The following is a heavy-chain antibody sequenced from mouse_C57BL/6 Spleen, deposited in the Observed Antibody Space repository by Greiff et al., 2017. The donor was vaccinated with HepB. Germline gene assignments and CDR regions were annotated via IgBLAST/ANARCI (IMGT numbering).Heavy chain of an antibody. V-gene: IGHV5-17*01. CDR2: ISSGSSTI. CDR1: GFTFSDYG. Sequence: EVMLVESGGGLVKPGGSLKLSCAASGFTFSDYGMHWVRQAPEKGLEWVAYISSGSSTIYYADTVKGRFTISRDNAKNTLFLQMTSLRSEDTARYYCARDDYGAMDYWGQGTSVTVSS. CDR3: ARDDYGAMDY. J-gene: IGHJ4*01.